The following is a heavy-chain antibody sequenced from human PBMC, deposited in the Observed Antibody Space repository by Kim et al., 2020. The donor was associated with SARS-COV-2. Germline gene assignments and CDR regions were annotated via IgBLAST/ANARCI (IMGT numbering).Heavy chain of an antibody. CDR1: GYTFPGYY. Sequence: ASVKVSCKASGYTFPGYYMHWVRQAPGQGLEWMGRINPNRGGPNYAQKSQGRVTMTRDTSISTAYMELSWLRSDDTAVYYCERDRTTDYAFDIWGQGTMVTVSS. CDR3: ERDRTTDYAFDI. CDR2: INPNRGGP. V-gene: IGHV1-2*06. J-gene: IGHJ3*02. D-gene: IGHD1-26*01.